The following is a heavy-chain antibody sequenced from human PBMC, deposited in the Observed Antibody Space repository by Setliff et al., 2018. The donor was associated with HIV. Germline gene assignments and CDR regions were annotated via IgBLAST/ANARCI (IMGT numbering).Heavy chain of an antibody. V-gene: IGHV3-7*04. J-gene: IGHJ4*02. CDR3: VKDSEGGYTYGAYDY. CDR1: GFTFSSAW. D-gene: IGHD5-18*01. CDR2: ISPDGSAT. Sequence: HPGGSLRLSCAASGFTFSSAWMGWVRQAPAKGLEWVANISPDGSATYYVDSVKGRFTISRDNAKNSLYLQLNSLRVEDTAVYYCVKDSEGGYTYGAYDYWGQGTLVTVPQ.